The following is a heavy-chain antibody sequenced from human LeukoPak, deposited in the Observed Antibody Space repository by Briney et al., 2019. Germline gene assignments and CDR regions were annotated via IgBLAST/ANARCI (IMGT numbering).Heavy chain of an antibody. CDR2: IKSKVDGGTT. CDR1: GFTFSNAW. Sequence: GGSLRLSCAASGFTFSNAWMSWVRQAPGQGLEWVGRIKSKVDGGTTDYAAPVKGRFTISRDDSKDTLYLQMTSLKTEDAGVFYCTIVRGFCSGRSCLGYWGQGTLVTVSS. J-gene: IGHJ4*02. V-gene: IGHV3-15*01. D-gene: IGHD2-15*01. CDR3: TIVRGFCSGRSCLGY.